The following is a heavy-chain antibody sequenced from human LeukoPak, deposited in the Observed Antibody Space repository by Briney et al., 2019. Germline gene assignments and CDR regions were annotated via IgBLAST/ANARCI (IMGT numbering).Heavy chain of an antibody. J-gene: IGHJ6*03. CDR1: GFTVSSNY. Sequence: PGGSLRLSCAASGFTVSSNYMNWVRQAPGKGLEWISYISSSSSTIYYADSVKGRFTISRDNAKNSLYLQMNSLRAEDTAVYYCARSGHYYYYMDVWGTGTTVTVSS. D-gene: IGHD1-14*01. CDR3: ARSGHYYYYMDV. V-gene: IGHV3-48*01. CDR2: ISSSSSTI.